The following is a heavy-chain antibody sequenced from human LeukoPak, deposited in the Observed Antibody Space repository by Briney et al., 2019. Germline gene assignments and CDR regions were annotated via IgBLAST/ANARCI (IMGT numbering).Heavy chain of an antibody. CDR3: ARDPYSGTYGDTYYYYMDV. Sequence: GGTLRLSCAASGFTFSSYGMSWVRQAPGKGLEWVSAISGSGGSTYYADSVKGRFTISRDNARNSLYLQMNSLRAEDTAVYYCARDPYSGTYGDTYYYYMDVWGKGTTVTISS. CDR1: GFTFSSYG. V-gene: IGHV3-23*01. J-gene: IGHJ6*03. CDR2: ISGSGGST. D-gene: IGHD1-26*01.